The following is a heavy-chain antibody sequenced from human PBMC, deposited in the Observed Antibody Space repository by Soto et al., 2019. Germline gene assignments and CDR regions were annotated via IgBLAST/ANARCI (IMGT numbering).Heavy chain of an antibody. V-gene: IGHV3-73*01. CDR1: GFTFTDSA. J-gene: IGHJ4*02. Sequence: EVQLVESGGGLVQPGGSLKLSCAASGFTFTDSAIHWVRQASGKGLEWAGRIRSKTNNYATAHAASVTGRFSISRDDSRNTAYLQMNSLKTEDTAVYYCTRPSKDGYSFGYWGQGTLVTVSS. D-gene: IGHD4-4*01. CDR2: IRSKTNNYAT. CDR3: TRPSKDGYSFGY.